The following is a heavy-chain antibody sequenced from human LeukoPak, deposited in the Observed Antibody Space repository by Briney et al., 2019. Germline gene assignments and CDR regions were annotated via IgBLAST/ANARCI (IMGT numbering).Heavy chain of an antibody. J-gene: IGHJ4*02. V-gene: IGHV1-2*02. CDR1: GYTFTGYY. Sequence: ASVKVSCKASGYTFTGYYMHWVRQAPGQGLEWMGWINPNSGGTNYAQKFQGRVTMTTDTSTSTAYMELRSLRSDDTAVYYCARVDSSGYYFDYWGQGTLVTVSS. CDR2: INPNSGGT. CDR3: ARVDSSGYYFDY. D-gene: IGHD3-22*01.